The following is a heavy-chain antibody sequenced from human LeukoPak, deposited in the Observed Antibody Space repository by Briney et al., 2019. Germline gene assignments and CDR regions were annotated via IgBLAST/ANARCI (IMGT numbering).Heavy chain of an antibody. J-gene: IGHJ6*02. CDR3: ATQAIAARPDYYYYYGMDV. CDR1: GYTFTVYY. V-gene: IGHV1-2*06. CDR2: INPNSGGT. D-gene: IGHD6-6*01. Sequence: GASVTVSCKASGYTFTVYYMHWVRQAPGQGLEWMGRINPNSGGTNYAQKFQGRVTMTRDTSISTAYMELSRLRSDDTAVYYCATQAIAARPDYYYYYGMDVWGQGTTVTVSS.